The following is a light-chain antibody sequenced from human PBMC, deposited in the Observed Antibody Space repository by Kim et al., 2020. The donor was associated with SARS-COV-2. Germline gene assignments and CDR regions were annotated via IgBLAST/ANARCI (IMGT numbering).Light chain of an antibody. J-gene: IGKJ1*01. Sequence: SLSPGERASLACRASQSVGSHLACYQQKPGQTPRLLISDASSRATGIPARFSGSGSGTDFTLTISSLEPEDFAVYYCQQRATWWTFGQGTKVDIK. CDR2: DAS. V-gene: IGKV3-11*01. CDR1: QSVGSH. CDR3: QQRATWWT.